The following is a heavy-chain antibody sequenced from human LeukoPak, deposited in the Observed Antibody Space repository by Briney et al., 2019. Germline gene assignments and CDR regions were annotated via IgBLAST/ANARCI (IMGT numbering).Heavy chain of an antibody. V-gene: IGHV3-30-3*01. CDR2: ISYDGSNK. Sequence: PGGSLRLSCAASGFTFGSYAMHWVRQAPGKGLEWVAVISYDGSNKYYADSVKGRFTISRDNSKNTLYLQMNSLRAEDTAVYYCAREAVAGYYFDYWGQGTLVTVSS. CDR1: GFTFGSYA. J-gene: IGHJ4*02. D-gene: IGHD6-19*01. CDR3: AREAVAGYYFDY.